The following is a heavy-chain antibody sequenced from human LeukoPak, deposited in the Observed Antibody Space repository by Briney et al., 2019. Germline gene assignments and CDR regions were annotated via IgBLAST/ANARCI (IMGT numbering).Heavy chain of an antibody. CDR3: ARLWSLGYYYYYMDV. Sequence: GESLKISFKGSGYSFTSYWIGWVRQMPGKGLERMGIIYPGDSDTRYSPSFQGQVTISADKSISTAYLQWSSLKASDTAMYYCARLWSLGYYYYYMDVWGKGTTVTVSS. CDR1: GYSFTSYW. J-gene: IGHJ6*03. D-gene: IGHD2-21*01. V-gene: IGHV5-51*01. CDR2: IYPGDSDT.